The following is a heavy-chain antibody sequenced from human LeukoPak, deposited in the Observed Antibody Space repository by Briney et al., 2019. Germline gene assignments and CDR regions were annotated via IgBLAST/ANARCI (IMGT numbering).Heavy chain of an antibody. D-gene: IGHD2/OR15-2a*01. J-gene: IGHJ4*02. Sequence: SVKVSCKASGGTFSSYAISWVRQAPGQGLEWMGRIIPILGIANYAQKFQGRVTITADKSTSTAYMELSSLRSEDTAVYYCARDSRKVRAPDYWGQGTLVTVSS. CDR2: IIPILGIA. CDR1: GGTFSSYA. V-gene: IGHV1-69*04. CDR3: ARDSRKVRAPDY.